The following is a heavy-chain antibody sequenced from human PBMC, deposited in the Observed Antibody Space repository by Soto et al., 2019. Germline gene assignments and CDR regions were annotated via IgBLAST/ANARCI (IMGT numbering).Heavy chain of an antibody. D-gene: IGHD3-3*01. Sequence: ASVKVSFKSSGYTFTTYDINWVRQAPGQGLEWLGWMDPNSGSTGYAQNFQGRITMTRNISRNTAHMELSSLQSEDTAVYYCARERKFDFWRKGLDVWGQGTTVTVSS. J-gene: IGHJ6*02. V-gene: IGHV1-8*01. CDR3: ARERKFDFWRKGLDV. CDR1: GYTFTTYD. CDR2: MDPNSGST.